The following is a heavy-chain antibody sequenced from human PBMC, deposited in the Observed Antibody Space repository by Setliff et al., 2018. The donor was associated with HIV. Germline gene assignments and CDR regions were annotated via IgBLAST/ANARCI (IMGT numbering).Heavy chain of an antibody. CDR2: IIPILGIA. Sequence: GASVKVSCKASGGTFSGYAISWVRQAPGQGLEWMGGIIPILGIANYAQKFQGRVTITADKSTSTAYMELSSLRSEDTAVYYCASGSGYCKNGVCYIGVHRTPDKYYFDSWGQGALVTVPQ. CDR3: ASGSGYCKNGVCYIGVHRTPDKYYFDS. CDR1: GGTFSGYA. J-gene: IGHJ4*02. D-gene: IGHD2-8*01. V-gene: IGHV1-69*10.